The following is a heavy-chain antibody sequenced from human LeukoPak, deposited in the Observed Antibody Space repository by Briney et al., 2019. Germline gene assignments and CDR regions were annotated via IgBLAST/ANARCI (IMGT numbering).Heavy chain of an antibody. CDR1: GFTFRSYS. CDR2: INSDGSST. D-gene: IGHD4-23*01. CDR3: ARSNGGNSRNDY. Sequence: PGGSLRLSCAASGFTFRSYSMNWVRQAPGKGLEWVSRINSDGSSTSYADSVKGRFTISRDNAKNTLYLQMNSLRAEDTAVYYCARSNGGNSRNDYWGQGTLVTVSS. J-gene: IGHJ4*02. V-gene: IGHV3-74*01.